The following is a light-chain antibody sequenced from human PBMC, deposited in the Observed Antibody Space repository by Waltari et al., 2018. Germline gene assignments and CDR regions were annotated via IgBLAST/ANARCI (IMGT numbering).Light chain of an antibody. CDR3: SSYTTGSAWV. CDR1: SIDVGGYNY. Sequence: QSALTQPASVSGSPGPSITISCTGTSIDVGGYNYVSWYQQHPGKAPKLMIYEVSNRPSGVSNRFSGSKSGNTASLTISGLQAEDESDYYCSSYTTGSAWVFGGGTKLTVL. CDR2: EVS. V-gene: IGLV2-14*01. J-gene: IGLJ3*02.